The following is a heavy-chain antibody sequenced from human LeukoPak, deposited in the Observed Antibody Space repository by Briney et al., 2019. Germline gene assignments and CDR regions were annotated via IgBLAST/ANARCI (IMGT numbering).Heavy chain of an antibody. Sequence: SETLSLTCTVPGGSISSYYWSWIRQPTGKGHEWVGYSYYSGSTNYNPSLKSRVTISVDTSKNQFSLKQNSVNAADTAVYYCAREEGYGEDGYYYYYGIDVWGQGTTVTVSS. CDR3: AREEGYGEDGYYYYYGIDV. D-gene: IGHD4-17*01. CDR1: GGSISSYY. J-gene: IGHJ6*02. CDR2: SYYSGST. V-gene: IGHV4-59*01.